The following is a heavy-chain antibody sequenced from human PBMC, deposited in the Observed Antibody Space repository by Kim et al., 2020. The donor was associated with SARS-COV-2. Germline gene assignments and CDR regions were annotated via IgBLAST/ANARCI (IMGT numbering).Heavy chain of an antibody. V-gene: IGHV6-1*01. CDR3: ARDRLEGDGGTRWFDP. J-gene: IGHJ5*02. Sequence: SQTLSLTCAISGDSVSSKSAAWNWIRQSPSRCLEWLGRTYFRSKWYNDYALFVRSRITINPDPSRNQFSLQLNSVTPEDTAVYFCARDRLEGDGGTRWFDPWGQGTLVTVSS. CDR2: TYFRSKWYN. D-gene: IGHD1-1*01. CDR1: GDSVSSKSAA.